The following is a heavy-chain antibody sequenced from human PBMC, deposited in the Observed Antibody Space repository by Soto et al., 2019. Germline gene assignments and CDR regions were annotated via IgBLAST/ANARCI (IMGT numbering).Heavy chain of an antibody. CDR1: GFTFSDYY. Sequence: QVQVVESGGGLVKPGGSLRLSCTASGFTFSDYYMSWVRQAPGKGLEWLSYISGGTTYTNYADSVKGRFTISRDNAKNSVFLQMNSLRAEDTAVYYCARYDYSYYDMDVWGQGATVTVSS. CDR2: ISGGTTYT. V-gene: IGHV3-11*05. CDR3: ARYDYSYYDMDV. J-gene: IGHJ6*02.